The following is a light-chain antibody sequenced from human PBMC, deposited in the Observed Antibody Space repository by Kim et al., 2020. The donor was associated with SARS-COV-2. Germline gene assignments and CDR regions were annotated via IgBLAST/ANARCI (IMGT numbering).Light chain of an antibody. CDR3: QQRSNWRIT. J-gene: IGKJ5*01. Sequence: VSPGERATLSCRASQSVSSNLAWYQQKPGQAPRLLIHDASNRATGIPARFSGSGPGTDFTLTISSLEPEDFAVYYCQQRSNWRITFGQGTRLEIK. CDR1: QSVSSN. CDR2: DAS. V-gene: IGKV3D-11*02.